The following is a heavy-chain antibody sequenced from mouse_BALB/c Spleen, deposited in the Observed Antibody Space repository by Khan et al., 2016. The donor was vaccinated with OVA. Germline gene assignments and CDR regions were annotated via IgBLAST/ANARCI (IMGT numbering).Heavy chain of an antibody. CDR2: ISGDSNTI. V-gene: IGHV5-17*02. Sequence: EVELVESGGGLVQPGGSRKLSCAASGFTFSSYGMHWVRQAPEKGLEWIAYISGDSNTIYYADTVKGRFTISRDNPYNTLFLQMTSLMSEDTARYYCATSYFYGYYFDYWGPGTPLTVSS. J-gene: IGHJ2*01. CDR1: GFTFSSYG. CDR3: ATSYFYGYYFDY. D-gene: IGHD1-1*01.